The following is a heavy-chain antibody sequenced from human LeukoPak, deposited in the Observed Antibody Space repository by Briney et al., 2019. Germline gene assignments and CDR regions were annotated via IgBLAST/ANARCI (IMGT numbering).Heavy chain of an antibody. CDR1: GFTFDDYG. J-gene: IGHJ4*02. D-gene: IGHD1-26*01. CDR2: INWSGGST. CDR3: ARMRTIVGATGHLDY. V-gene: IGHV3-20*04. Sequence: GGSLRLSCAASGFTFDDYGMAWVRQAPGKGLEWVSGINWSGGSTGFADSVKGRFTISRDNAKNSLYLHMNSLRAEDTALYYCARMRTIVGATGHLDYWGQGTLATVSS.